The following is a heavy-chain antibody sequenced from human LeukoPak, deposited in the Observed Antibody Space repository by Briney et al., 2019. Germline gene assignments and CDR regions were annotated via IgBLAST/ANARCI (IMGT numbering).Heavy chain of an antibody. CDR3: AGREKYYYMDV. CDR1: GGSISSFY. D-gene: IGHD5-24*01. V-gene: IGHV4-59*01. Sequence: PSETLSLTCTVSGGSISSFYWNWIRQPPGKGLEWIGYIYYSGSTNYNPSLKSRVTISVDTSKNQFSLKLSSVTAADTAVYYCAGREKYYYMDVWGTGTTVTVSS. J-gene: IGHJ6*03. CDR2: IYYSGST.